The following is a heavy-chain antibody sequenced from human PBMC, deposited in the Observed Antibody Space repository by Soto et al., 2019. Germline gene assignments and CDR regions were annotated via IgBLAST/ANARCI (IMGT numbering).Heavy chain of an antibody. CDR2: TSSRGDNT. CDR1: GFTFTTYV. V-gene: IGHV3-23*01. J-gene: IGHJ4*02. CDR3: ATRKGGYCSGGTCYSFAD. Sequence: EVQLLESGGGLVQPGGSLRLSCAASGFTFTTYVMTWVRQAPGKGLEWVSATSSRGDNTYYADSVKGRFTISRDNSKNTLYLQMNSLRADDTAVYYCATRKGGYCSGGTCYSFADWGLGTLVTVSS. D-gene: IGHD2-15*01.